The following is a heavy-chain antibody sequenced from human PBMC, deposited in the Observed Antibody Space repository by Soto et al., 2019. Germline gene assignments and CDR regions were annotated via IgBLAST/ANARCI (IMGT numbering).Heavy chain of an antibody. V-gene: IGHV1-2*02. CDR3: AKFRSGAWLFVVFDI. D-gene: IGHD3-22*01. J-gene: IGHJ4*02. CDR1: GYSFTGHY. Sequence: GASVKVSCKASGYSFTGHYLHWVRQVPGHGLEWMGSINPNTGGTHYGQKFQGRVTMTADPSITTAYMELRSLTSDGTAVYYCAKFRSGAWLFVVFDIWGQGTQVTVSA. CDR2: INPNTGGT.